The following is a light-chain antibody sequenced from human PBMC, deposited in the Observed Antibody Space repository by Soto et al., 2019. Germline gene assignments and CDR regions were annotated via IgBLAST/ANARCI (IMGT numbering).Light chain of an antibody. CDR2: EAA. CDR1: QYIHNY. J-gene: IGKJ1*01. V-gene: IGKV1-5*03. CDR3: QQSNNYPWT. Sequence: DIQMTQSPSTLSASVGDRVTITCRASQYIHNYLAWYQQKPGEAPKLLIYEAANFESGGPSRFSGSGTGTEFTLTISSLQPDDFATYYCQQSNNYPWTFGQGTMVEI.